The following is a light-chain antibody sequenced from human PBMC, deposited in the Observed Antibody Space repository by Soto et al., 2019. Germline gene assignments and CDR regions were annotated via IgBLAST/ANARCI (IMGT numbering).Light chain of an antibody. V-gene: IGKV1-5*03. Sequence: DIQMTQSPSTLSASIGDRVTITCRASQSTTGWLAWYQQKPGKAPKLLIYGTSSLETGVPSRFSGSGSVTEFTLTITYLQPDDFATYYCQQYSPYSYSFGQGTKLEI. J-gene: IGKJ2*03. CDR3: QQYSPYSYS. CDR2: GTS. CDR1: QSTTGW.